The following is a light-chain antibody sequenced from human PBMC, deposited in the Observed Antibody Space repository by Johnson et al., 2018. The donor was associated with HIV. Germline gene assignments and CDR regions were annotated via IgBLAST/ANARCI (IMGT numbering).Light chain of an antibody. CDR2: ENN. J-gene: IGLJ1*01. CDR1: SSNIGTND. Sequence: QSVLTQPPSVSAAPGQKVTVSCSGSSSNIGTNDVSWYQQFPGAAPKLLIYENNKRPSGIPDRFSGSKSGTSATLGITGLPTGDEADYYCATWDRSLTIGGVFGNGTKVTVL. CDR3: ATWDRSLTIGGV. V-gene: IGLV1-51*02.